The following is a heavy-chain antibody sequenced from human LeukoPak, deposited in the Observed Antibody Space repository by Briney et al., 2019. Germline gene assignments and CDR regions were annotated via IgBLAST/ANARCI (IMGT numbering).Heavy chain of an antibody. CDR1: GGSISSYY. Sequence: SETLSLTCTVSGGSISSYYWSWIRQPPGKGLEWIGYIYYSGSTNYNPSLKSRVTISVDTSKNQFSLKLSSVTAADTAVYYCARGVVVPAAKAYYYYYMDVWGKGTTVTVSS. CDR3: ARGVVVPAAKAYYYYYMDV. CDR2: IYYSGST. J-gene: IGHJ6*03. V-gene: IGHV4-59*01. D-gene: IGHD2-2*01.